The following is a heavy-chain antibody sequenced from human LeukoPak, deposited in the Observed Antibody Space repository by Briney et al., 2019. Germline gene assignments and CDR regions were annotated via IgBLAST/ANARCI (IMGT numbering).Heavy chain of an antibody. CDR3: AEIPPKYSSSWYGFDP. V-gene: IGHV4-39*07. J-gene: IGHJ5*02. D-gene: IGHD6-13*01. Sequence: SETLSLTCTVSGGSISSSSYYWGWIRQPPGKGLEWIGSIYYSGSTYYNPSLKSRVTISVDTSKNQFSLKLSSVTAADTAVYYCAEIPPKYSSSWYGFDPWGQGTLVTVSS. CDR1: GGSISSSSYY. CDR2: IYYSGST.